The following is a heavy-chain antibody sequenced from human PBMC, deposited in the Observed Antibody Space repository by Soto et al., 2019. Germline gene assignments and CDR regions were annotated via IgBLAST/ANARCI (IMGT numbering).Heavy chain of an antibody. Sequence: QVQLVESGGGVVQPGRSLRLSCAASGFTFSSYAMHWVRQAPGKGLEWVAVISDDGSNKYYADSVRGRFTISRDNSENTLYLQMNSLRAEDTAVYYCARAFDYADDYWGQGTLVTVSS. CDR1: GFTFSSYA. D-gene: IGHD4-17*01. CDR3: ARAFDYADDY. CDR2: ISDDGSNK. J-gene: IGHJ4*02. V-gene: IGHV3-30-3*01.